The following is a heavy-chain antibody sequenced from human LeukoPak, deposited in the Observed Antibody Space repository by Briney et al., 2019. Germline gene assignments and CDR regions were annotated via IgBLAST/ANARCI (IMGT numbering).Heavy chain of an antibody. V-gene: IGHV4-59*01. CDR1: GGSISSYY. CDR3: AREGYSYYIDY. Sequence: SETLSLTCTVSGGSISSYYWSWIRQPPGKGLEWIGYIYYSGSTNYNPSLKSRVTISVDTSKNQFSLKPSSVTAADTAVYYCAREGYSYYIDYWGQGTLVTVSS. D-gene: IGHD5-18*01. CDR2: IYYSGST. J-gene: IGHJ4*02.